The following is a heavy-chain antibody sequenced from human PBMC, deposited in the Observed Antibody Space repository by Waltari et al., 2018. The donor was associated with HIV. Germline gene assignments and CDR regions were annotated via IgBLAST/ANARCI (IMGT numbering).Heavy chain of an antibody. CDR2: IYYSGST. D-gene: IGHD3-22*01. CDR1: GCSISSSSYY. V-gene: IGHV4-39*01. Sequence: QLQLQESGPGLVKPSDTLSLTCTVSGCSISSSSYYWGWIRQPPGKGLEWIGSIYYSGSTYYNPPLKGRVTISVDTSKTQFSLKLSSVTAADTAVYYCARGGYYYDSSGYYSYWGQGTLVTVSS. J-gene: IGHJ4*02. CDR3: ARGGYYYDSSGYYSY.